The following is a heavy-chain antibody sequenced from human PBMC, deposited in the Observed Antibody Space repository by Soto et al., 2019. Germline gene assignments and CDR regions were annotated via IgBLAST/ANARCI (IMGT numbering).Heavy chain of an antibody. CDR2: ISSSSSYI. Sequence: GGSLRLSCAASGFTFSSYSMNWVRQAPGKGLEWVSSISSSSSYIYYADSVKGRFTISRDNAKNSLYPQMNSLRAEDTAVYYCARLGGYCNGGSCPYGMDVWGQGTTVTVSS. CDR3: ARLGGYCNGGSCPYGMDV. CDR1: GFTFSSYS. J-gene: IGHJ6*02. D-gene: IGHD2-15*01. V-gene: IGHV3-21*01.